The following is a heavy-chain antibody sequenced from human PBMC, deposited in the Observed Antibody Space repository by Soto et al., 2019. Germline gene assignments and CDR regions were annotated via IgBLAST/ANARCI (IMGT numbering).Heavy chain of an antibody. CDR1: GFHISRKK. J-gene: IGHJ4*02. CDR2: IEQEGSER. Sequence: PGGAQRVSCAGSGFHISRKKITLVRQAPGKGLEWVANIEQEGSERYYVDSVKGRFTISRDNAKNSLYLEMSSLRAEDTAVYYCARGGNCPNYWGQGTLVTVSS. V-gene: IGHV3-7*01. CDR3: ARGGNCPNY. D-gene: IGHD1-26*01.